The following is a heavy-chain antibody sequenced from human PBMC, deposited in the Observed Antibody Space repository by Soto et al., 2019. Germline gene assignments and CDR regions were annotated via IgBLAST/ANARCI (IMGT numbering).Heavy chain of an antibody. CDR1: GDSIGGVGY. CDR3: ARARPGGWYYYYGMDV. V-gene: IGHV4-31*03. Sequence: SETLSLTCTVSGDSIGGVGYWSWIRQFPGRGLEWIGCISSSGSTYYNPALNNRISLSLDTSQNQFSLKLSSVTAADTAVYYCARARPGGWYYYYGMDVWGQGTTVTVSS. D-gene: IGHD6-6*01. J-gene: IGHJ6*02. CDR2: ISSSGST.